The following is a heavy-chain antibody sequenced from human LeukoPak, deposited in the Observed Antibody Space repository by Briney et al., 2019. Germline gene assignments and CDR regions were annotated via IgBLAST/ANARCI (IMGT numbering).Heavy chain of an antibody. J-gene: IGHJ4*02. CDR2: ISYSGST. Sequence: SETLSLTCTVSGGSFSRSSYYWGWIRPPPGKGLEWIGSISYSGSTYYTPSLKSRVTISVDTSKNQFSLKLSSVTAADTAVYYCARHLGYCSSSSCYFDYWGQGALVTVSS. D-gene: IGHD2-2*01. V-gene: IGHV4-39*01. CDR1: GGSFSRSSYY. CDR3: ARHLGYCSSSSCYFDY.